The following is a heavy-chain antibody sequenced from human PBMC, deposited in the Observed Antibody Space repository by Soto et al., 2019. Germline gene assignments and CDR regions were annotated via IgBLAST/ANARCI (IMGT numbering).Heavy chain of an antibody. J-gene: IGHJ4*02. CDR3: ARDPQSIAVAGMGSLY. CDR1: GYTFTSYG. V-gene: IGHV1-18*01. CDR2: ISAYNGNT. Sequence: ASVKVSCKASGYTFTSYGISWVRQAPGQGLEWMGWISAYNGNTNYAQKLQGRVTMTTDTSTSTAYMELRSLRSDDTAVYYCARDPQSIAVAGMGSLYWGQGTLVTVSS. D-gene: IGHD6-19*01.